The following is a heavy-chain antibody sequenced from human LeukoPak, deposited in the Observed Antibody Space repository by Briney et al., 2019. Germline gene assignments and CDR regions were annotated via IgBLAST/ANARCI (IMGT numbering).Heavy chain of an antibody. CDR1: GFTSSNYD. J-gene: IGHJ4*02. D-gene: IGHD1-26*01. V-gene: IGHV3-13*01. CDR2: IGVGANT. Sequence: GGSLRLSCAASGFTSSNYDMHWVRQATGKGLEWVSAIGVGANTFYSGSVKGRFTISRENAKNSLYLLMSSLRAEDTAMYYCARQNTPHGNFDYWGQGTLVTVSS. CDR3: ARQNTPHGNFDY.